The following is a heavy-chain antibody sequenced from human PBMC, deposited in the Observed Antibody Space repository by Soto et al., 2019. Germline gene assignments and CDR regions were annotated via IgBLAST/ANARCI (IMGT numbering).Heavy chain of an antibody. V-gene: IGHV1-69*13. Sequence: SVKVSCKASGVTFSSYAISWVRQAPGQGLEWMGGIIPIFGTANYAQKFQGRVTITADESTSTAYMELSSLRSEDTAVYYCAKSGSYLRLTFDIWGQGTMVTVSS. CDR1: GVTFSSYA. CDR3: AKSGSYLRLTFDI. CDR2: IIPIFGTA. D-gene: IGHD1-26*01. J-gene: IGHJ3*02.